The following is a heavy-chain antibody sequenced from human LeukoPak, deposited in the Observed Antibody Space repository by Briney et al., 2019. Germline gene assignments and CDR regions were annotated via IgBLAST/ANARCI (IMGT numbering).Heavy chain of an antibody. CDR3: ARVVYSSGYSYYFDY. D-gene: IGHD3-22*01. CDR1: GGSISSYY. V-gene: IGHV4-59*01. CDR2: IYYSGST. Sequence: SETLCLTCTVSGGSISSYYWSWIRQPPGKRLEWIGYIYYSGSTNYNPSLKSRVTISVDTSKNQFSLKLSSVTAADTAVYYCARVVYSSGYSYYFDYWGQGTLVTVSS. J-gene: IGHJ4*02.